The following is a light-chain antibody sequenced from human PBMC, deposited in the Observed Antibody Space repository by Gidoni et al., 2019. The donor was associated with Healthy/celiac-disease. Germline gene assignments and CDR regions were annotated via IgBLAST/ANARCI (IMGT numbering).Light chain of an antibody. CDR3: QQYGSSPYT. V-gene: IGKV3-20*01. Sequence: EIVLTQSPGTLSLSPWERATLTCRASQSVSSSYLAWYQQKPGQAPRLLIYGASSRATGIPDRFSGSGSGTDFTLTISRLDPEDFAVYYCQQYGSSPYTFGQGTKLEIK. CDR1: QSVSSSY. CDR2: GAS. J-gene: IGKJ2*01.